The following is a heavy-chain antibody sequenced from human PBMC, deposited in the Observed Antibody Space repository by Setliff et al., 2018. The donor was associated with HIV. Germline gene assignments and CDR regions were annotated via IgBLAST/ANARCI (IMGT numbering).Heavy chain of an antibody. CDR3: ARDRDIVVVPASPQGYYYYMDV. V-gene: IGHV4-4*08. Sequence: SETLSLTCTVSGGSISSYYWSWIRQPPGKGLEWIGRIYSSGSTNYNPSLKSRVTISINTSKNQFSLKLSSVTAADTAVYYCARDRDIVVVPASPQGYYYYMDVWGKGTTVTVSS. J-gene: IGHJ6*03. D-gene: IGHD2-2*01. CDR2: IYSSGST. CDR1: GGSISSYY.